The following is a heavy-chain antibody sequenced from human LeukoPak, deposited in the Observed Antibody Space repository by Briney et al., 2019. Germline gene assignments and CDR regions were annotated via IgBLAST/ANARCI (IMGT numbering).Heavy chain of an antibody. Sequence: SETLSLTCTVSGGSISNYYWSWIRQPAGKGLEWIGRIYTGGSTNYNPSLKSRVTMSVDTSKNQFSLKLSSVTAADTAVYFCARDSGWAYFFDYWGQGTLVTVSS. CDR2: IYTGGST. CDR3: ARDSGWAYFFDY. CDR1: GGSISNYY. D-gene: IGHD6-19*01. J-gene: IGHJ4*02. V-gene: IGHV4-4*07.